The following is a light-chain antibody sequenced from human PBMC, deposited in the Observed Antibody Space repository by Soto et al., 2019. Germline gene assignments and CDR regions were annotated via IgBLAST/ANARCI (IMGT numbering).Light chain of an antibody. CDR1: QGISRW. V-gene: IGKV1D-12*01. CDR3: QQTHSFPIT. J-gene: IGKJ5*01. CDR2: AAS. Sequence: DIQMTQSPSSMSASVGDRVTITCRASQGISRWLAWYQQKPGEAPKFLIYAASSCQSGVPSRFSVSGAGTDFSLTISSLQPEDFATYYCQQTHSFPITFGQGTRLEIK.